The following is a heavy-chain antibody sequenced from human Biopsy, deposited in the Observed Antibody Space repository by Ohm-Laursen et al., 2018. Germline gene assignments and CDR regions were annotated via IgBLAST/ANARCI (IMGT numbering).Heavy chain of an antibody. CDR1: GGSINSYY. D-gene: IGHD3-10*01. CDR2: LFTSGTT. Sequence: SDTLSLTCTVSGGSINSYYWSWMRQPAGKGLEWIGRLFTSGTTNYSPSLNNRVTMSVDTSKNQFSLRLTSVTAADTAVYYFVRGGSGSFPFDYWGPGTLVTVSS. CDR3: VRGGSGSFPFDY. J-gene: IGHJ4*02. V-gene: IGHV4-4*07.